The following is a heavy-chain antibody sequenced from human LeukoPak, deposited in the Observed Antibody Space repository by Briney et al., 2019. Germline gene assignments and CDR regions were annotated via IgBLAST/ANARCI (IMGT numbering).Heavy chain of an antibody. D-gene: IGHD6-13*01. CDR3: ARSSRIAAAGRALHY. CDR2: INHSGST. CDR1: GGSFSGYY. V-gene: IGHV4-34*01. Sequence: KTSETLSLTCAVYGGSFSGYYWSWIRQPPGKGLEWIGEINHSGSTNYNPSLKSRVTISVDTSKNQFSLKLSSVTAADTAVYYCARSSRIAAAGRALHYWGQGTLVTVSS. J-gene: IGHJ4*02.